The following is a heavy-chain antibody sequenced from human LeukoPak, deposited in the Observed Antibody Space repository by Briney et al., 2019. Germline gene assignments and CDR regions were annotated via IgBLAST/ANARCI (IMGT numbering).Heavy chain of an antibody. V-gene: IGHV4-34*01. D-gene: IGHD3-22*01. CDR2: INHSGST. Sequence: SETLSLTCAVYGGSFSGYYWGWIRQPPGKGLEWIGEINHSGSTNYNPSLWSRVTMSVDTFKNQFSLTLSSVTAADAAVYYCARVQDFETRGYYLGYWGHGTLVTVSS. CDR1: GGSFSGYY. J-gene: IGHJ4*01. CDR3: ARVQDFETRGYYLGY.